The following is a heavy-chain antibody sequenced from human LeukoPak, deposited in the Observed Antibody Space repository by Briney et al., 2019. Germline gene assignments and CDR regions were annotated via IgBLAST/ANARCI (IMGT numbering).Heavy chain of an antibody. V-gene: IGHV3-23*01. CDR2: ISGRSDNT. Sequence: GASLRLSCAASGFIFSNYAMYWVRQAPGKGLEWVSAISGRSDNTYYADSVKGRFTLSRDSSKNTLYLQMNSLRADDTAVYYCAKWGDYDLLTGYYVSDFWGQGTLVTVSS. D-gene: IGHD3-9*01. CDR1: GFIFSNYA. J-gene: IGHJ4*02. CDR3: AKWGDYDLLTGYYVSDF.